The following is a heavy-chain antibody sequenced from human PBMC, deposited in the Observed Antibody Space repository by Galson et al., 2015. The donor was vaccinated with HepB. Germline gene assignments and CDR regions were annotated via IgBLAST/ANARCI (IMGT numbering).Heavy chain of an antibody. D-gene: IGHD2-8*01. CDR2: IKSKADGGTT. V-gene: IGHV3-15*01. J-gene: IGHJ4*02. CDR3: TTGHPDIVLMVYGEEGFDY. Sequence: SLRLSCAASGFTFSNAWMSWVRQAPGKGLEWVGRIKSKADGGTTDYAAPVKGRFTISRDDSKNTLYLQMNSLKTEDTAVYYCTTGHPDIVLMVYGEEGFDYWGQGTLVTVSS. CDR1: GFTFSNAW.